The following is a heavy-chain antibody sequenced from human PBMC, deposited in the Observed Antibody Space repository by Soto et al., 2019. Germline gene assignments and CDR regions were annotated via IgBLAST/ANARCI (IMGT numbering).Heavy chain of an antibody. CDR2: ISSSSTYI. V-gene: IGHV3-21*01. CDR3: ARDNGEFDP. CDR1: GFTFSSYT. J-gene: IGHJ5*02. D-gene: IGHD3-10*01. Sequence: EVQLVESGGGLVKPGGSLRLSCAASGFTFSSYTMSWVRQAPGKGLEWVSSISSSSTYIYYADSVKGRFTISRDNAKNSLSLQMNSLRAEDTAVYYCARDNGEFDPWGQGTLVTVSS.